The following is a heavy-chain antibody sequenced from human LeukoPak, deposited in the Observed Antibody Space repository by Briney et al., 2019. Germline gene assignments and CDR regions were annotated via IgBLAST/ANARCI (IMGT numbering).Heavy chain of an antibody. V-gene: IGHV3-15*01. J-gene: IGHJ4*02. CDR2: IKSKTDGGTT. CDR1: GFTFSNAW. Sequence: KPGGSLRLSCAASGFTFSNAWMSWVRQAPGKGLEWVGRIKSKTDGGTTDYAAPVKGRFTISRDDSKNTVYLQMNSLKTEDTAVYYCSTVGYCINGECQGGVYWGQGTLVTVSS. CDR3: STVGYCINGECQGGVY. D-gene: IGHD2-8*01.